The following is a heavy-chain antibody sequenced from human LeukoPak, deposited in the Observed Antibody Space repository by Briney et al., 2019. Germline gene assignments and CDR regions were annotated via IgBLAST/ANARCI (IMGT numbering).Heavy chain of an antibody. J-gene: IGHJ4*02. CDR1: GGSISSYY. Sequence: KPSETLSLTCTVSGGSISSYYWSWIRQPAGKGLEWIGRIYTSGSTYYNPSLKSRVTISVDTSKTQFSLKLSSVTAADTAVYYCAKQQLVRCFDYWGQGTLVTVSS. V-gene: IGHV4-4*07. CDR2: IYTSGST. CDR3: AKQQLVRCFDY. D-gene: IGHD6-13*01.